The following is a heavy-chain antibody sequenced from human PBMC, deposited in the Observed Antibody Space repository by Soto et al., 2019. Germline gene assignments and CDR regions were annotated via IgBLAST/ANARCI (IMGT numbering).Heavy chain of an antibody. CDR2: INHSGST. D-gene: IGHD2-15*01. Sequence: PSETLSLTCAVYGGSFSGYYWSWIRQPPGKGLEWIGEINHSGSTNYNPSLKSRVTISVDTSKNQSSLKLSSVTAADTAVYYCARGFMAATLTSGYYYMDVWGKGTTVTVSS. V-gene: IGHV4-34*01. J-gene: IGHJ6*03. CDR3: ARGFMAATLTSGYYYMDV. CDR1: GGSFSGYY.